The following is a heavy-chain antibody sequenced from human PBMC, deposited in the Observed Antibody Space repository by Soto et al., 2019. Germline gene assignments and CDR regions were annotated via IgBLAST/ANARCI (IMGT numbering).Heavy chain of an antibody. Sequence: PSETRSLTCAVYGGSFSGYCWSWIRQPPGKGLEWIGEINHSGSTNYNPSLKSRVTISVDTSKNQFSLKLSSVTAADTAVYYCARGLNSSSSDLSYFDYWGQGTLVTVSS. CDR3: ARGLNSSSSDLSYFDY. CDR1: GGSFSGYC. V-gene: IGHV4-34*01. D-gene: IGHD6-6*01. J-gene: IGHJ4*02. CDR2: INHSGST.